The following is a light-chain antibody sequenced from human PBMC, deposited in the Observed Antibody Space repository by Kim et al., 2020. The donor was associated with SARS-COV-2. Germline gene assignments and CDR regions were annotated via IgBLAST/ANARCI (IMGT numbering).Light chain of an antibody. Sequence: DIVLTQSPATLSLSAGERATLSCRASQSVRKYLAWYQQKPGQSPRLLIHDTSNRATGIPARFSGSGSGTDFTLTISSLEPEDFAVYYCQQRSTWPPAFGQGTKVDIK. CDR1: QSVRKY. V-gene: IGKV3-11*01. J-gene: IGKJ1*01. CDR3: QQRSTWPPA. CDR2: DTS.